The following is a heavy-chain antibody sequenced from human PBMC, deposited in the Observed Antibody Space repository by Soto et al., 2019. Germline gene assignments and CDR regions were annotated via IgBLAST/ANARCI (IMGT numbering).Heavy chain of an antibody. CDR2: IGSSSSDT. CDR3: ARDYDFWSGYLSGHFDY. CDR1: GFTFSDYF. V-gene: IGHV3-11*06. Sequence: PVGSVRLSCAASGFTFSDYFLTWIRQAPGKGLEWVAYIGSSSSDTNYADSVKGRFTISRDNAKNSLFLQMNNLRVDDTAVYYCARDYDFWSGYLSGHFDYWGQGTLVTVSS. J-gene: IGHJ4*02. D-gene: IGHD3-3*01.